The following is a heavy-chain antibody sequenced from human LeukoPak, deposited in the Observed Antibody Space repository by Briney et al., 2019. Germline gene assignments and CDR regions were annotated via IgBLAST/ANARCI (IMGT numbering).Heavy chain of an antibody. J-gene: IGHJ4*02. CDR1: GFTFSSYW. D-gene: IGHD1-26*01. Sequence: GGSLRLSCAASGFTFSSYWMHWVRQVPGEGLVWVSRINEDGSITNYADSVKGRFTISRDNAENTLYIQMNSLTAEDTAVYYCGRDLGGRSGYWGLGTLVTVSS. CDR3: GRDLGGRSGY. V-gene: IGHV3-74*01. CDR2: INEDGSIT.